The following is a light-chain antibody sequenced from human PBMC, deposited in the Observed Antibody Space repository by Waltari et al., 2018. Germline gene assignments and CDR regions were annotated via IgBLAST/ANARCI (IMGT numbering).Light chain of an antibody. CDR3: QQSYSTLSWT. V-gene: IGKV1-39*01. J-gene: IGKJ1*01. CDR1: QSIARY. Sequence: DIQMTQSPSSLSASVGDRVTIPCRASQSIARYLNWYQQKPGKAPKLLVYAVSTLHSGVPSRFSGSGSGTDFTLTINTLQPEDFATYYCQQSYSTLSWTFGQGTKVEMK. CDR2: AVS.